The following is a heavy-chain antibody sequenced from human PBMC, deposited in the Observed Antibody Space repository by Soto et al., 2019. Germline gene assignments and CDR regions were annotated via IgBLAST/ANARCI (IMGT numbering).Heavy chain of an antibody. CDR1: GYTFTNYG. Sequence: ASVKVSCKASGYTFTNYGVNWVRQAPGQGLEWMGWISGYNGNTYYAQKFQGRVTMTTDTSTNTAYMELRSPRSDDTALYYCARERDIFGLDAFDVWGQGTMVTVSS. CDR3: ARERDIFGLDAFDV. D-gene: IGHD3-9*01. V-gene: IGHV1-18*04. CDR2: ISGYNGNT. J-gene: IGHJ3*01.